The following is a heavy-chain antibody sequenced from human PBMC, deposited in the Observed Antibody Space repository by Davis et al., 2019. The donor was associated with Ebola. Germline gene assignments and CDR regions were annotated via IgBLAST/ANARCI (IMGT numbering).Heavy chain of an antibody. J-gene: IGHJ6*02. CDR2: INHSGST. CDR1: PFSFSGYY. Sequence: SETLSLTCAVSPFSFSGYYWSWIRQPPGKGLEWIGEINHSGSTNYNPSLKSRVTISVDTSKNQFSLKLSSVNAADTAVYYCARVRRITMIVVVISQSYYYYGMDVWGQGTTVTVS. CDR3: ARVRRITMIVVVISQSYYYYGMDV. D-gene: IGHD3-22*01. V-gene: IGHV4-34*01.